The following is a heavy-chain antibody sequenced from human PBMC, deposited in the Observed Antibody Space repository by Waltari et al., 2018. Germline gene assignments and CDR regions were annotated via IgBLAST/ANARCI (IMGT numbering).Heavy chain of an antibody. Sequence: QVQLQQWGAGLLKPSETLSLTCAVYGGSFSGYYWRWIRQPPGKGLEWIGEINHSGSTNYNPSLKSRVTISVDTSKNQFSLKLSSVTAADTAVYYCARGTEYSYGPYYFDYWGQGTLVTVSS. J-gene: IGHJ4*02. CDR1: GGSFSGYY. CDR2: INHSGST. V-gene: IGHV4-34*01. D-gene: IGHD5-18*01. CDR3: ARGTEYSYGPYYFDY.